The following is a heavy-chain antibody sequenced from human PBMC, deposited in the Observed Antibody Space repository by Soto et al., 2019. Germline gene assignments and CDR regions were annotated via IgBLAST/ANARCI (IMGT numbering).Heavy chain of an antibody. CDR2: INHSGST. Sequence: QVQLQQWGAGLLKPSETLSLTCAVYGGSFSGYYWSWIRQPPGKGLEWIGEINHSGSTNYNPSLKSRVTISVDTSKNQCSLKLSSVTAADTAVYYCARPTVGRSWVYWGQGTLVTVSS. D-gene: IGHD1-26*01. V-gene: IGHV4-34*01. CDR3: ARPTVGRSWVY. J-gene: IGHJ4*02. CDR1: GGSFSGYY.